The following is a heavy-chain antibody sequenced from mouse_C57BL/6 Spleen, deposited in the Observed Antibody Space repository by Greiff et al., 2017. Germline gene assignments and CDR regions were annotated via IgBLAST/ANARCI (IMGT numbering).Heavy chain of an antibody. J-gene: IGHJ4*01. CDR3: TMGWGYHHYYAMCY. Sequence: VQLLQSGAELVRPGASVKLSCTASGFNIKDYYMHWVKQRPEQGLEWIGRIDPEDGDTEYAPKFKGKVTMTVDNSSNTAYLQLSSLTSEDTAVYYCTMGWGYHHYYAMCYWGQGTSVTVSS. CDR1: GFNIKDYY. D-gene: IGHD2-2*01. CDR2: IDPEDGDT. V-gene: IGHV14-1*01.